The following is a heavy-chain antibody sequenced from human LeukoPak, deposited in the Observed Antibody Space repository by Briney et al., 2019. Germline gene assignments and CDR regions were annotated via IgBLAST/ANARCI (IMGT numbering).Heavy chain of an antibody. D-gene: IGHD5-18*01. Sequence: GASVKVSCKASGYTFINFYMRWVRQAPGQGLEWMGIINPSGGSAYYAQKFQGRVTVTSDVSTSTFHMELSSLRSEDTAVYYCARPVDTASLVNWGQGTLVTVSS. J-gene: IGHJ4*02. CDR3: ARPVDTASLVN. CDR1: GYTFINFY. CDR2: INPSGGSA. V-gene: IGHV1-46*01.